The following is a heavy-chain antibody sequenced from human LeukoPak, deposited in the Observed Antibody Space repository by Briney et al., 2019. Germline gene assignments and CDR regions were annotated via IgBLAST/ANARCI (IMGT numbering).Heavy chain of an antibody. CDR1: GFTFSSYG. Sequence: PGGSPRLSCAASGFTFSSYGMHWVRQAPGKGLEWVAFIRYDGSNKYYADSVKGRFTISRDNSKNTLYLQMNSLRAEDTAVYYCAKYANTAMAPHYFDYWGQGTLVTVSS. D-gene: IGHD5-18*01. CDR2: IRYDGSNK. J-gene: IGHJ4*02. CDR3: AKYANTAMAPHYFDY. V-gene: IGHV3-30*02.